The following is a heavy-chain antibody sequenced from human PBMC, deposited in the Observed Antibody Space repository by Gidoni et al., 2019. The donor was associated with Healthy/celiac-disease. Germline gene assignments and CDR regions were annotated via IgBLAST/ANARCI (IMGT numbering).Heavy chain of an antibody. CDR2: IWYDGRNK. V-gene: IGHV3-33*08. D-gene: IGHD1-1*01. Sequence: QVQLVESGGGVVQPGRSLRLSCAASGFPFSSYGMHWVRPAPGKGLEWVAVIWYDGRNKYYADAVKGRFTISRDNSKNTLYLQMNSLRAEDTAVYYCARDRERRWYYYYYMDVWGKGTTVTVSS. J-gene: IGHJ6*03. CDR1: GFPFSSYG. CDR3: ARDRERRWYYYYYMDV.